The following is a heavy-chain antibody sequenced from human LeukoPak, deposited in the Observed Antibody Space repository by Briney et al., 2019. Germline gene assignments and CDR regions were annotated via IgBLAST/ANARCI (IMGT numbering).Heavy chain of an antibody. D-gene: IGHD4-17*01. CDR2: IRSKTDGGTT. CDR1: GFTFSNAW. Sequence: PGGSLRLSCAVSGFTFSNAWMSWVRQAPGKGLEWVGRIRSKTDGGTTEYAAPVKGRFTISRDDSKNTLYLQMNSLRTEDTAVYYCTTGAGYGDSPDVFDIWGQGTMVTVSS. J-gene: IGHJ3*02. CDR3: TTGAGYGDSPDVFDI. V-gene: IGHV3-15*01.